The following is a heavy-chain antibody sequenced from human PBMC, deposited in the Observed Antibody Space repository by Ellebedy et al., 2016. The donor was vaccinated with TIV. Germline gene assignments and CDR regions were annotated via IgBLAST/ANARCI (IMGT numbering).Heavy chain of an antibody. V-gene: IGHV4-59*08. Sequence: SETLSLXXTVSGGSISSYYWSWIRQPPGKGLEWIGYIYYSGSTYYNPSLKSRVTISVDTSKNQFSLKLSSVTAADTAVYYCARRRAIFGVVDYYYYMDVWGKGTTVTVSS. CDR3: ARRRAIFGVVDYYYYMDV. D-gene: IGHD3-3*01. CDR1: GGSISSYY. J-gene: IGHJ6*03. CDR2: IYYSGST.